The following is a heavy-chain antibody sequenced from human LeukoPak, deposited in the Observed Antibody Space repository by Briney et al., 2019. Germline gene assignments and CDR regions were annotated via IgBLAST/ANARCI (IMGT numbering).Heavy chain of an antibody. D-gene: IGHD6-19*01. V-gene: IGHV3-23*01. J-gene: IGHJ4*02. Sequence: GGSLRLSCAAFGFTFTDYAMGWVRQAPGQGLEWASTISASGSTTYYADSVRGRFTISRDNSKNTLSLQMSSLRAEDTAVYYCAKARTPYNSGFDYWGQGTLVAVSS. CDR2: ISASGSTT. CDR3: AKARTPYNSGFDY. CDR1: GFTFTDYA.